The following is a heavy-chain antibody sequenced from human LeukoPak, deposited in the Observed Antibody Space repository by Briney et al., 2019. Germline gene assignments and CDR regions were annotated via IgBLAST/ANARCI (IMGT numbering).Heavy chain of an antibody. J-gene: IGHJ4*02. D-gene: IGHD3-22*01. CDR2: IWYDGSNI. V-gene: IGHV3-33*01. CDR3: ARARNDYDSNGFSVLDY. Sequence: GTSLRLSCAASGISFSSHGMHWVRQAPGKGLEWVAVIWYDGSNIYYADSVKGRFTISRDNSKNTLYLQMNSLRAEDTALYYCARARNDYDSNGFSVLDYWGQGTLVTVSS. CDR1: GISFSSHG.